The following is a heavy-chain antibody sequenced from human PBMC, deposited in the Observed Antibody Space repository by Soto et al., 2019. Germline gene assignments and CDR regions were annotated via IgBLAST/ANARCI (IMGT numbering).Heavy chain of an antibody. CDR2: IIPIFGTA. Sequence: SGKDSFKASRGTFSSYAISWVRQAPGQGLEWMGGIIPIFGTANYAQKFQGRVTITADESTSTAYMELSSLRSEDTAVYYCASGRSWAAAGHYYYGMDVWGQGTPVTVSS. D-gene: IGHD6-13*01. CDR1: RGTFSSYA. J-gene: IGHJ6*02. V-gene: IGHV1-69*13. CDR3: ASGRSWAAAGHYYYGMDV.